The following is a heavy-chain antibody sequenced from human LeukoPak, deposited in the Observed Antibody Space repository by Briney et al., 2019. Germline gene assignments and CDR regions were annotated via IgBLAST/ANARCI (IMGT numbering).Heavy chain of an antibody. CDR1: GFTFSSYS. CDR2: ISSSSSYI. V-gene: IGHV3-21*01. CDR3: VRDGYYDSGTYLDN. D-gene: IGHD3-10*01. Sequence: GGSLRLSCAASGFTFSSYSMNWVRQAPGKGLEWVSSISSSSSYIYYADSVKGRFTISRDNSMNTVYLQMNSLRTEDTAVYYCVRDGYYDSGTYLDNWGQGTLVTVSS. J-gene: IGHJ4*02.